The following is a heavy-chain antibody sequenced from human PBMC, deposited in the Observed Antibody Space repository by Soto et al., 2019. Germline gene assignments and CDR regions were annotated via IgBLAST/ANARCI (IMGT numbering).Heavy chain of an antibody. CDR1: GGSLSSHY. Sequence: PSETLSLTCTVSGGSLSSHYWTWIRQSPGKGLEWIGYVYFSGNTNYNPSLKSRVTISIDTSKNQFSLRLASVTAADTAFYYCGSVRPSGYILFWGQGTLVTVSS. D-gene: IGHD6-25*01. CDR2: VYFSGNT. CDR3: GSVRPSGYILF. J-gene: IGHJ4*02. V-gene: IGHV4-59*11.